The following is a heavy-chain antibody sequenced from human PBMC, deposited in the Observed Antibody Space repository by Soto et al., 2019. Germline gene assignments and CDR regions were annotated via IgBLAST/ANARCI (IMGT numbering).Heavy chain of an antibody. D-gene: IGHD3-10*01. CDR3: AKERFGDLTEYFQH. V-gene: IGHV3-23*01. Sequence: EVQLLESGGGLVQPGGSLRLSCAASGFTFSSYAMSWVRQAPGKGLEWVSGISGGGGSTYYADSVKGRFTISRDNSKNTLYLQMNSLRAEDAAVYYCAKERFGDLTEYFQHWGQGTLVNVSS. CDR2: ISGGGGST. J-gene: IGHJ1*01. CDR1: GFTFSSYA.